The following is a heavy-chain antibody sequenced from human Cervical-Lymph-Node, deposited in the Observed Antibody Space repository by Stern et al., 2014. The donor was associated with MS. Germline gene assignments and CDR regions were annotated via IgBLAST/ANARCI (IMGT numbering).Heavy chain of an antibody. CDR2: INTNTGNL. Sequence: QVQLVQSGSELKKPGASVKVSCKASGYTFTTYAMNWARQAPGQGLEWMGWINTNTGNLTYAPGFTGRFVFSLDTSVSTAYLQISSLRANDTAVYYCARGWLGPDWYFDLWGRGTLVTVSS. D-gene: IGHD5-12*01. CDR3: ARGWLGPDWYFDL. V-gene: IGHV7-4-1*02. J-gene: IGHJ2*01. CDR1: GYTFTTYA.